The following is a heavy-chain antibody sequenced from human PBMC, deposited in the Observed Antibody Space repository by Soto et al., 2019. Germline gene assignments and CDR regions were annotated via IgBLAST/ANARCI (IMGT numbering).Heavy chain of an antibody. Sequence: SETLSLTCTVSGGSISSGGYYWSWIRQHPGKGLEWIGYIYYSGSTYYNPSLKSRVTISVDTSKNQFSLKLSSVTAADTAVYYCARSTVGKTGYYYYYMDVWGKGTTVTVSS. CDR1: GGSISSGGYY. J-gene: IGHJ6*03. CDR3: ARSTVGKTGYYYYYMDV. CDR2: IYYSGST. D-gene: IGHD4-4*01. V-gene: IGHV4-31*03.